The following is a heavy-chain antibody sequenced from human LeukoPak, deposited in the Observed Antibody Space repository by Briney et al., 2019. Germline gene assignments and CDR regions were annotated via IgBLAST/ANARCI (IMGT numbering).Heavy chain of an antibody. CDR1: GFTFSSYA. D-gene: IGHD2-15*01. CDR2: ITSNGNSP. J-gene: IGHJ4*02. Sequence: PGGSLRLSCAASGFTFSSYAMHWVRHAPGQGLEYVSAITSNGNSPYYANSVRGRFTISRDNSKNTLYLQMGSLRVEDMAVYYCAREYCSGGACQYYFDYWGQGTLVTVSS. CDR3: AREYCSGGACQYYFDY. V-gene: IGHV3-64*01.